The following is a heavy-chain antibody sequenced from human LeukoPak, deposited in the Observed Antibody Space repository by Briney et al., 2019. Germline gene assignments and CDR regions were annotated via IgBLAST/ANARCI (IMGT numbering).Heavy chain of an antibody. D-gene: IGHD3-16*02. CDR1: GYTFTDYD. V-gene: IGHV1-8*03. Sequence: GASVKVSCKASGYTFTDYDFNWMRQASGQGLEWMAWINPSSGKTGYAQKFQGRITITRDIAIGTVYLELSSLSSEDTAVYFCARVRGNHRYVPDYWGQGTLVTVSS. CDR3: ARVRGNHRYVPDY. J-gene: IGHJ4*02. CDR2: INPSSGKT.